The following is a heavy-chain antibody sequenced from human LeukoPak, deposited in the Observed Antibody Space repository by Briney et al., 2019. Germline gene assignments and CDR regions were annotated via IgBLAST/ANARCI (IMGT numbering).Heavy chain of an antibody. CDR3: AARHCTNGVCYNGFDP. Sequence: ETSVTVSCTASGFTFTISAMQRVRQARGQRLGWMGWIVVGSGNTNYAQKFQERVTITRDMSTSTAYMELSSLRSGDTAVYYCAARHCTNGVCYNGFDPWGQGSLVTVSS. D-gene: IGHD2-8*01. V-gene: IGHV1-58*02. J-gene: IGHJ5*02. CDR1: GFTFTISA. CDR2: IVVGSGNT.